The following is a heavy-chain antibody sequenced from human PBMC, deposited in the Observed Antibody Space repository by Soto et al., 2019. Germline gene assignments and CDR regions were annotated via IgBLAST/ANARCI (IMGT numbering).Heavy chain of an antibody. D-gene: IGHD3-10*01. J-gene: IGHJ3*02. CDR1: GGSISSSSYY. V-gene: IGHV4-39*01. Sequence: QLQLQESGPGLVKPSETLSLTCTVSGGSISSSSYYWGWIRQPPGKGLEWIGNIYYSGSTYYTPSLKSRVTISVDTSKNQLSLKLSSVTAADTAVYYCAPTSYGSGSYYAFDIWGQGTMVTVSS. CDR3: APTSYGSGSYYAFDI. CDR2: IYYSGST.